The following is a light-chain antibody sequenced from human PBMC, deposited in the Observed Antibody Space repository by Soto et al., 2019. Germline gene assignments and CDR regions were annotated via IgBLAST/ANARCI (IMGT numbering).Light chain of an antibody. Sequence: QSVLTQPPSVSGAPGQRVTISCTGSSSNIGAGYDVHWYQQLPGTAPKLLIYGSTKRPSGVPDRFSGSKSATSASLAITGLQAEDEADYYCQSYDSSLSGSYVFGAGTKLTVL. CDR3: QSYDSSLSGSYV. V-gene: IGLV1-40*01. J-gene: IGLJ1*01. CDR2: GST. CDR1: SSNIGAGYD.